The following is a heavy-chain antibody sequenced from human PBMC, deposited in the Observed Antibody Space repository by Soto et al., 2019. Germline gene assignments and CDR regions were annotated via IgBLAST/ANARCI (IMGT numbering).Heavy chain of an antibody. Sequence: QVQLVQSGAEVKKPGSSVKVSCKASGGTFSSYTISWVRQAPGQGLEWMGRIIPILGIANYAQKFQGRVTITADKSTSTAYMELSSLRSEDTAVYYCARDKGWETHPEFDPWGQGTLVTVSS. CDR3: ARDKGWETHPEFDP. D-gene: IGHD1-26*01. CDR1: GGTFSSYT. J-gene: IGHJ5*02. CDR2: IIPILGIA. V-gene: IGHV1-69*08.